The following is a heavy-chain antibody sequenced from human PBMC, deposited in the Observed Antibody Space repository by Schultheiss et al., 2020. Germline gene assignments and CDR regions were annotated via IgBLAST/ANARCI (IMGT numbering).Heavy chain of an antibody. Sequence: GSLRLSCAASGFTFSSYAMSWVRQAPGKGLEWVSAISGSGGSTYYADSVKGRFTISRDNAKNSLYLQMNSLRAEDTAVYYCARDTATYPFRFGYYYAMDVWGQGTTVNVYS. V-gene: IGHV3-23*01. CDR3: ARDTATYPFRFGYYYAMDV. CDR2: ISGSGGST. D-gene: IGHD3-3*01. CDR1: GFTFSSYA. J-gene: IGHJ6*02.